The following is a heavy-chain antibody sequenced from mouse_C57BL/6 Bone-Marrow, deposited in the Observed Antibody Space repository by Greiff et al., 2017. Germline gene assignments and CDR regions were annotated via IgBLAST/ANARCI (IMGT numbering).Heavy chain of an antibody. J-gene: IGHJ4*01. CDR2: IHPNSGST. CDR1: GYTFTSYW. Sequence: VQLQQPGAELVKPGASVTLSCKASGYTFTSYWMHWVKQRPGQGLEWIGMIHPNSGSTNYNEKFKSKATLTVDTSSSTAYMELNSLTSEDSAVYYCARGGKTFMDYWGQGTSVTVSS. CDR3: ARGGKTFMDY. V-gene: IGHV1-64*01. D-gene: IGHD2-1*01.